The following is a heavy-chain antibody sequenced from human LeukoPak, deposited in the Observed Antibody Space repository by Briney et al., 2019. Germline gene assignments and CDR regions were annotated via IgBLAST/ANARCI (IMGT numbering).Heavy chain of an antibody. CDR2: INHSGST. Sequence: PSETLSLTCAVYGGSFSGYYWSWIRQPPGKGLEWIEEINHSGSTNYNPSLKSRVTISVDTSKNQFSLKLSSVTAADTAVYYCARRLLWFGDLDYWGQGTLVTVSS. CDR3: ARRLLWFGDLDY. V-gene: IGHV4-34*01. CDR1: GGSFSGYY. J-gene: IGHJ4*02. D-gene: IGHD3-10*01.